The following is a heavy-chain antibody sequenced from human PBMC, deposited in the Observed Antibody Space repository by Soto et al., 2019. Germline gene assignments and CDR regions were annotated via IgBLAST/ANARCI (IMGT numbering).Heavy chain of an antibody. D-gene: IGHD1-26*01. CDR1: GFTFSSYG. J-gene: IGHJ4*02. CDR3: AKLLGAISWEV. CDR2: IWYDGSTK. Sequence: QVQPVESGGGVVQPGRSLRLSCAASGFTFSSYGMHWVRQAPGKGLEWVAVIWYDGSTKYYADSVKGRFTISRDNSKNQVYQQMNSLRAEDTAVYDSAKLLGAISWEVWGQGTLVTLSS. V-gene: IGHV3-33*06.